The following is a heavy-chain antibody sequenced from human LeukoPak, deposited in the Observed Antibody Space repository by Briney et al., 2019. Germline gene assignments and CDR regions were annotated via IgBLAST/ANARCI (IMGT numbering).Heavy chain of an antibody. J-gene: IGHJ6*03. V-gene: IGHV4-59*01. D-gene: IGHD6-13*01. CDR1: GGSISSYY. Sequence: SETLSLTCTVSGGSISSYYWSWIRQPPGKGLEWIGYIYYSGSTNYNPSLKSRVTISVDTSKNQFSLKLSSVTAADTAVYYCARFHRQQLDYYYYMDVWGKGTTVTISS. CDR2: IYYSGST. CDR3: ARFHRQQLDYYYYMDV.